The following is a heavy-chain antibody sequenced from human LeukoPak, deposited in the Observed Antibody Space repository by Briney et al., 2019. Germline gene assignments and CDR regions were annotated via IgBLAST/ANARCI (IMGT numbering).Heavy chain of an antibody. CDR2: IRYDGSNK. CDR1: GFTFSSYA. CDR3: ARDLGVVRGVFTLDY. J-gene: IGHJ4*02. Sequence: GGSLRLSCAASGFTFSSYAMHWVRQAPGKGLEWVAFIRYDGSNKYYADSVKGRFTISRDNSKNTLYLQMNNLRAEDTAVYYCARDLGVVRGVFTLDYWGQGTLVTVSS. D-gene: IGHD3-10*01. V-gene: IGHV3-30*02.